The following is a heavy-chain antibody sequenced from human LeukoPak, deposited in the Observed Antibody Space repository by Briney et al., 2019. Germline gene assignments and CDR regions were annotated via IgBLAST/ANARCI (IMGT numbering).Heavy chain of an antibody. CDR1: GYSISRGYS. Sequence: SETLSLTCTVSGYSISRGYSWGWIRPPPGKGLEWIGSIYYSGNTYYNPSLKSRVTISVNTSKNQFSLKLSSVTAADTAVYYCARDLYSSRTNDAFVIWGQGTMVTVSS. CDR2: IYYSGNT. V-gene: IGHV4-38-2*02. CDR3: ARDLYSSRTNDAFVI. J-gene: IGHJ3*02. D-gene: IGHD6-13*01.